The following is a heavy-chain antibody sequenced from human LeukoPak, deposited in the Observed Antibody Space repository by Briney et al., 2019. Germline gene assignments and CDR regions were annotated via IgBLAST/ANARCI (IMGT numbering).Heavy chain of an antibody. CDR2: ISGGCTGT. CDR1: GFRFSAYA. Sequence: GGSLRLSCAASGFRFSAYAMTWVRQAPGKGLEWLSSISGGCTGTYYADSVKGRFIISRDNSKNILSLQMNSLSAEDTAVYHCAKRADGSGRSWYLDLWGRGTVVTVSS. J-gene: IGHJ2*01. D-gene: IGHD3-22*01. V-gene: IGHV3-23*01. CDR3: AKRADGSGRSWYLDL.